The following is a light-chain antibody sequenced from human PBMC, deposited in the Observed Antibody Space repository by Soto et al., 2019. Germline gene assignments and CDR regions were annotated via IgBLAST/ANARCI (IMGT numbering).Light chain of an antibody. Sequence: EIVLTQSPATLSLSPGERATLSCRASQSVSSYLAWYQQKPGQAPRLLIYDASNRATGIPARFSGSGSGTDFTLTISSLEPEDLAVYYCQQSSNWLRITFGQGTRLEIK. CDR2: DAS. J-gene: IGKJ5*01. CDR3: QQSSNWLRIT. CDR1: QSVSSY. V-gene: IGKV3-11*01.